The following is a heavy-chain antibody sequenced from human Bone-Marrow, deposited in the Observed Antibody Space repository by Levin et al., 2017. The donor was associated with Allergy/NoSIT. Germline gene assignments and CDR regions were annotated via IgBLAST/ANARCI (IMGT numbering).Heavy chain of an antibody. V-gene: IGHV3-33*01. CDR3: ARDRGSYGALDY. CDR2: IWHDGSKR. D-gene: IGHD3-10*01. J-gene: IGHJ4*01. CDR1: GFSFSTYG. Sequence: GGSLRLSCAASGFSFSTYGMHWVRQAPGKGLEWVAIIWHDGSKRYYGDSVQGRFTISRDNSKNTLYLQMNRLSVDDTALYSCARDRGSYGALDYWGLGSLVTVSS.